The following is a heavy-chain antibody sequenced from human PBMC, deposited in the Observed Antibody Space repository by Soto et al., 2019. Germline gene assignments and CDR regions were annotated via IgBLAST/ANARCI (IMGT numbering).Heavy chain of an antibody. J-gene: IGHJ5*02. CDR3: ARGGLDP. Sequence: LTCTVSGGSISSGGSYWSWIRQPPGKGLEWIGEINHSGSTNYNPSLKSRVTISVDTSKNQFSLKLSSVTAADTAVYYCARGGLDPWGQGTLVTVSS. CDR1: GGSISSGGSY. CDR2: INHSGST. D-gene: IGHD3-16*01. V-gene: IGHV4-39*07.